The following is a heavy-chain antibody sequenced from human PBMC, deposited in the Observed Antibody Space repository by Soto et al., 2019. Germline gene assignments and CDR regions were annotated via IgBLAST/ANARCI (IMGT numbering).Heavy chain of an antibody. V-gene: IGHV4-30-2*01. CDR2: IYHSGTT. J-gene: IGHJ1*01. CDR3: ARGRRYYDSSGYRIDYFQY. D-gene: IGHD3-22*01. CDR1: VGSISIGGYY. Sequence: TLSITCAFSVGSISIGGYYWSGIRQPPGKGLEWIGYIYHSGTTFYNPSLKSRVTISVDRSKNQFSLKLSSVTAADTAVYYCARGRRYYDSSGYRIDYFQYWGQGTMVTVSS.